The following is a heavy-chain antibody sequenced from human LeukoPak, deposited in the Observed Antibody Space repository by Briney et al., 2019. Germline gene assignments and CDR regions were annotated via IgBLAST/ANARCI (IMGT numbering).Heavy chain of an antibody. Sequence: PGGSLRLSCAAPGFMFHDYDIHWLRQAPWKGLEWVSLISGDGGSTFYADSVKGRFTISRNKSKTSLYLQMNSLRSDDTALYYCARESESSGWYDYWGQGTLVTVSS. V-gene: IGHV3-43*02. J-gene: IGHJ4*02. CDR1: GFMFHDYD. CDR3: ARESESSGWYDY. CDR2: ISGDGGST. D-gene: IGHD6-19*01.